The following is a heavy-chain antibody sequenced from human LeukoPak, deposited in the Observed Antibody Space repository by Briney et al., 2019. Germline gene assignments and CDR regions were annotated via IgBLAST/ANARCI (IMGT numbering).Heavy chain of an antibody. CDR1: GGSISSGGYY. D-gene: IGHD3-3*01. CDR2: IYYSGST. Sequence: PSETLSLTCTVSGGSISSGGYYWSWIRQHPGKGLEWIGYIYYSGSTYYNPSLKSRVTISVDTSENQFSLKLSSVTAADTAVYYCARAETIFGVVDAFDIWGQGTMVTVSS. CDR3: ARAETIFGVVDAFDI. J-gene: IGHJ3*02. V-gene: IGHV4-31*03.